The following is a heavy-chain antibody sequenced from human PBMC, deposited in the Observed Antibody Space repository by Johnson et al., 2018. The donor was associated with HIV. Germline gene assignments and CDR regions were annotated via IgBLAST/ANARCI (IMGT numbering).Heavy chain of an antibody. J-gene: IGHJ3*02. Sequence: EVQLVESGGGLVKPGGSLRLSCAASGFTFSDYYMSWIRQAPGKGVEWVSVIYSGGSTYYADSVKGRFTISRDNSKNTLYLHMNSLRAEDTAVYYCARDRPLAPFDIWGQGTMVTVSS. CDR2: IYSGGST. CDR1: GFTFSDYY. CDR3: ARDRPLAPFDI. V-gene: IGHV3-66*02.